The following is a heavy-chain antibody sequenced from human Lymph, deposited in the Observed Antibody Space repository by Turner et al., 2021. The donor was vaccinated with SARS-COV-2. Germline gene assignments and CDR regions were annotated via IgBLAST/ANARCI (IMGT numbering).Heavy chain of an antibody. CDR2: INPSGDST. CDR3: ARVGPGGFDY. J-gene: IGHJ4*02. D-gene: IGHD2-15*01. V-gene: IGHV1-46*01. Sequence: QVQLVQSGAEVKKPGASVKVSCKASGYTFTSYYMHWVRQAPGQGLECMGIINPSGDSTSYAKKFQGRVTMTRDTSTSTVYMELSSLRSEDTAVYYCARVGPGGFDYWGQGTPVTVSS. CDR1: GYTFTSYY.